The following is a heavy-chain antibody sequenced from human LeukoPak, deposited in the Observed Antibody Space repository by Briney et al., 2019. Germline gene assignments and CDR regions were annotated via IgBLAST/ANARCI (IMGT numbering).Heavy chain of an antibody. J-gene: IGHJ4*02. D-gene: IGHD5-12*01. CDR3: ARDFSDVDLPAPG. V-gene: IGHV3-30*04. CDR1: GFTFRSFA. CDR2: TTFDGGNN. Sequence: GGPLRLSCAASGFTFRSFAMHWVRQAPGKGLEWVAVTTFDGGNNYYADSVKGRFTISRDNSKNTLYLQLHRLRPDDTAIYYCARDFSDVDLPAPGWGQGTLVTVSS.